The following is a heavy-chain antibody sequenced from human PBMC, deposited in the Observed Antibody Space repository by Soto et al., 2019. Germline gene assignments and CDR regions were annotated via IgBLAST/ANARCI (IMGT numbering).Heavy chain of an antibody. J-gene: IGHJ6*02. CDR3: AKGAVAGTPTSYYYYGMDV. CDR2: IIPIFGTV. Sequence: QVQLLQSGAEVKKPGSSVRVSCEASGGTFRTYAISWVRQDPGQGLEWMGEIIPIFGTVNYAQKFQGRVTITADESTTTVYMDLRSLRSEDTAVYYCAKGAVAGTPTSYYYYGMDVWGQGTTGTVSS. CDR1: GGTFRTYA. D-gene: IGHD6-19*01. V-gene: IGHV1-69*12.